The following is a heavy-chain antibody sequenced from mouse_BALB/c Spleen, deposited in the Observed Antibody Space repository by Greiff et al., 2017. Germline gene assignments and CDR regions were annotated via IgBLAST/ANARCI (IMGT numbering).Heavy chain of an antibody. V-gene: IGHV1-7*01. Sequence: VMLVESGAELAKPGASVKMSCKASGYTFTSYWMHWVKQRPGQGLEWIGYINPSTGYTEYNQKFKDKATLTADKSSSTAYMQLSSLTSEDSAVYYCARQGDYYGSSYPAWFAYWGQGTLVTVSA. CDR1: GYTFTSYW. D-gene: IGHD1-1*01. J-gene: IGHJ3*01. CDR3: ARQGDYYGSSYPAWFAY. CDR2: INPSTGYT.